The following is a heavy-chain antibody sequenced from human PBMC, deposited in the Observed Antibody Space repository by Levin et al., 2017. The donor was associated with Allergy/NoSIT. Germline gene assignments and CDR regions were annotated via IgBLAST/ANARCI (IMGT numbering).Heavy chain of an antibody. CDR2: INSDGSST. CDR3: GRVYGSSAYFDY. D-gene: IGHD1-26*01. J-gene: IGHJ4*02. V-gene: IGHV3-74*01. CDR1: GFTFSSYW. Sequence: GESLKISCAASGFTFSSYWMHWVRQAPGKGLVWVSRINSDGSSTSYADSVKGRFTISRDNAKNTLYLQMNSLRVEDTAAYYCGRVYGSSAYFDYWGQGALVTVSS.